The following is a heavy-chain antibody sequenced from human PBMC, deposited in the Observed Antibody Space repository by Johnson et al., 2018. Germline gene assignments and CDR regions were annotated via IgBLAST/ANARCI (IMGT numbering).Heavy chain of an antibody. Sequence: QVQLVQSGGGLVKPGGSLRLSCAASGFTFRSYSMHWVRQAPGKGLEWVAVISYDGSNKYYADSVKGRFTISRDNSKNTLYLQMNSLRAEDTAVYYCARWGTTGDAFDIWGQGTMVTVSS. V-gene: IGHV3-30*03. CDR1: GFTFRSYS. CDR3: ARWGTTGDAFDI. J-gene: IGHJ3*02. CDR2: ISYDGSNK. D-gene: IGHD4-17*01.